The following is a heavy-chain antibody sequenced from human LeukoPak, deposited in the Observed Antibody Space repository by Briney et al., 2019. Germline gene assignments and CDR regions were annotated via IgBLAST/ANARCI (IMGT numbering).Heavy chain of an antibody. CDR3: AFEGPVSGYAFDP. CDR1: GFTFSSYA. D-gene: IGHD5-12*01. CDR2: INHSGGT. Sequence: GSLRLSCAASGFTFSSYAMNWVRQAPGKGLEWIGQINHSGGTNYHPSLKTRVTISLDTSKNQVSLKLRSVTAADTAVYYCAFEGPVSGYAFDPWGQGALVAVSS. V-gene: IGHV4-34*08. J-gene: IGHJ5*01.